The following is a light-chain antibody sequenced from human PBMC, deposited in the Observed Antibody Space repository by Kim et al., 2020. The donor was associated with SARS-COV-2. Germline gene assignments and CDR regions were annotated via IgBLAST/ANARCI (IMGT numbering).Light chain of an antibody. CDR2: DVS. V-gene: IGLV2-14*03. CDR3: SSYTSSSTLPYV. Sequence: SITISCTEPRSDVGAYNYVSWYQQHPGKAPKLMIYDVSGRPSGVSNRFSGSKSGNTASLTISGLQAEDEADYYCSSYTSSSTLPYVFGTGTKVTVL. CDR1: RSDVGAYNY. J-gene: IGLJ1*01.